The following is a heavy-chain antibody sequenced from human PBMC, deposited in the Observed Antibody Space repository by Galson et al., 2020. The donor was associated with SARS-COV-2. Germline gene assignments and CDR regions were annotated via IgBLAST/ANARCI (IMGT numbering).Heavy chain of an antibody. J-gene: IGHJ3*01. CDR3: ARIEDLGLALDF. D-gene: IGHD3-10*01. CDR2: IYATGST. V-gene: IGHV4-61*02. CDR1: GGSISSGTYY. Sequence: SETLSLTCTVSGGSISSGTYYWSWIRQPAGKGLEWIGRIYATGSTYYNPSLKSRVTISIDTSKNQFSLKLSSVTAADAAIYYCARIEDLGLALDFWGQGKMVTVSS.